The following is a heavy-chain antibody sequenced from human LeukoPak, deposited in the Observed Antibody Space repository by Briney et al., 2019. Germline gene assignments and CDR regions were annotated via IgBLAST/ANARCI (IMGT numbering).Heavy chain of an antibody. V-gene: IGHV3-23*01. CDR1: GFTFSSYA. D-gene: IGHD5-12*01. Sequence: GGSLRLSCAASGFTFSSYAMTWVRQAPGKGLEWVSAISTSGGTYYADSVKGRFTISRDNSRTTLFLQMNSLKTEDTAVYYCTWEVATILWGQGTLVTVSS. CDR3: TWEVATIL. J-gene: IGHJ4*02. CDR2: ISTSGGT.